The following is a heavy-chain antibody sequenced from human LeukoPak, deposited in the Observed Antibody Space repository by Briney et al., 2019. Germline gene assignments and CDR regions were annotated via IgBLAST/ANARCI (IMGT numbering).Heavy chain of an antibody. Sequence: SVKVSCKASGGTFSSYAISWVRQAPGQGLEWMGGIIPIFGTANYAQKFQGRVTITADESTSTAYMELSSLRSEDTAVYYCASRIQVRFLSPSTLDAFDIWGQGTMVTVSS. J-gene: IGHJ3*02. V-gene: IGHV1-69*13. CDR1: GGTFSSYA. CDR2: IIPIFGTA. D-gene: IGHD3-3*01. CDR3: ASRIQVRFLSPSTLDAFDI.